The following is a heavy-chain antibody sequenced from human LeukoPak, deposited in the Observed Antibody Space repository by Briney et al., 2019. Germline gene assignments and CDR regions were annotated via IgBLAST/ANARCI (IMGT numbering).Heavy chain of an antibody. D-gene: IGHD6-6*01. J-gene: IGHJ4*02. CDR3: ARVPVSRYSSSLSFDY. Sequence: ASVTVSCKASGYTFTSYAMNWVRQAPGQGLEWMGWINTNTGNPTYAQGFTGRFVFSLDTSASTAYMQISSLKAEDTAVYYCARVPVSRYSSSLSFDYWGQGTLVTVSS. CDR1: GYTFTSYA. V-gene: IGHV7-4-1*02. CDR2: INTNTGNP.